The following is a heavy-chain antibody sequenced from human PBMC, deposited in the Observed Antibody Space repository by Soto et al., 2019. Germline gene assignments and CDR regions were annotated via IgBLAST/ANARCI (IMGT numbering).Heavy chain of an antibody. CDR3: ARDTTIFGLALQKGFAP. D-gene: IGHD3-3*01. V-gene: IGHV4-31*03. CDR2: IFYTGTT. Sequence: TLALTCTVSGGSITSGGYYWNWIRQHPGKGLEWIGYIFYTGTTRYNSALQSRVSISVDSTKNHFSLKLTSVTAADTAVYYCARDTTIFGLALQKGFAPWGRRSLGTVSA. CDR1: GGSITSGGYY. J-gene: IGHJ5*02.